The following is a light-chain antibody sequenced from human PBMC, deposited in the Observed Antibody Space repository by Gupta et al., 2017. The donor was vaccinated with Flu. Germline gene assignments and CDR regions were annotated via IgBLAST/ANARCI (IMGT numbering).Light chain of an antibody. CDR2: YDN. CDR3: QVSLKSSEHRVV. Sequence: SYVLTHPPPVSVAPGQTAKIPCGGDNIGRKSVHWYHQKPGQAPPLLVQYDNNRPSGIPDRFSCATSWNTATLITSDVEAGDEAGYDWQVSLKSSEHRVVFGGGTNLTVL. J-gene: IGLJ2*01. CDR1: NIGRKS. V-gene: IGLV3-21*02.